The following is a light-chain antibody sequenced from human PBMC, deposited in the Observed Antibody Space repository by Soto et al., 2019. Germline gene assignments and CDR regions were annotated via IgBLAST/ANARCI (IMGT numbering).Light chain of an antibody. V-gene: IGKV1-5*03. Sequence: DIQMTQSPSILSASVGDRVTITCRASQSIGSWLAWYQHKPGKAPKLLIYKASSLESGVPSRFSGSGSGTEFTLTISSLQPEDFATYYCQQANSFPPAFGQGTKV. CDR2: KAS. J-gene: IGKJ1*01. CDR3: QQANSFPPA. CDR1: QSIGSW.